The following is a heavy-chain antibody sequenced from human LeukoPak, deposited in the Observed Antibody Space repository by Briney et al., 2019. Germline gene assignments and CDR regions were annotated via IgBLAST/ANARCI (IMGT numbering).Heavy chain of an antibody. D-gene: IGHD6-13*01. J-gene: IGHJ4*02. Sequence: GGSLRLSCAASGFTFNSYWMSWVRQAPGKGLEWVANIKQDGSEKYYVDSVKGRFTISRDNAKNSLYLQMNSLRAEDTAVYYCARDPTGYSSSWYTDYWGQGTLVTVSS. CDR3: ARDPTGYSSSWYTDY. CDR1: GFTFNSYW. CDR2: IKQDGSEK. V-gene: IGHV3-7*01.